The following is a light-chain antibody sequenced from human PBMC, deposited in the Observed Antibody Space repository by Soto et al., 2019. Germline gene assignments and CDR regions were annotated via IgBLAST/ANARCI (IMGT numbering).Light chain of an antibody. CDR2: LGS. CDR1: QCLLHSNGQNY. Sequence: DIVMTQSPLSLPVTPGEPASISCRASQCLLHSNGQNYLDWYLQKPGQSPQLLIYLGSNRASGVPDRFSGRGSGTDFTLRISRVEAEDVGIYYCMQALQTPPYTFGLGTKLEIE. CDR3: MQALQTPPYT. V-gene: IGKV2-28*01. J-gene: IGKJ2*01.